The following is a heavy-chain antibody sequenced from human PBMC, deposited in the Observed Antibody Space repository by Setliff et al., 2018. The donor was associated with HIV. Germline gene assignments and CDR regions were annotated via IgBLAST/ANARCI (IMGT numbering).Heavy chain of an antibody. Sequence: PGGSLRLSCAASGFTFSTSEMNWVRQAPGKGLEWVSYISGSSTIYYADSVKGRFTISRDNAKNSLYLQMNSLRGEDTAVYYCARGRPTGYFDCWGQGTLVTVSS. D-gene: IGHD1-1*01. CDR3: ARGRPTGYFDC. V-gene: IGHV3-48*03. CDR1: GFTFSTSE. CDR2: ISGSSTI. J-gene: IGHJ4*02.